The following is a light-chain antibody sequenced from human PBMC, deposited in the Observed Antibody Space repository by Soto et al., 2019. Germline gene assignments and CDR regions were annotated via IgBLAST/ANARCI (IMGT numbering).Light chain of an antibody. CDR3: QQYDSYSGA. J-gene: IGKJ1*01. CDR1: QSISSW. V-gene: IGKV1-5*01. Sequence: DIQMTQSPSTLSASVGDRVTITCRASQSISSWLAWYQQKPGTAPKLLIYDASSLDSGVPSRFSGSGSGAEFTLTISSLQPDDFATYYCQQYDSYSGAFGQGTKVDIK. CDR2: DAS.